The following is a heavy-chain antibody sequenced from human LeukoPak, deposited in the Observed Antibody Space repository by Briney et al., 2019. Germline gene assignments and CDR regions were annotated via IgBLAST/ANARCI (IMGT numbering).Heavy chain of an antibody. J-gene: IGHJ3*02. CDR2: IYYSGST. CDR1: GGSISSSSYY. CDR3: ARDLTNPVVPAAMPARGVGDDAFDI. D-gene: IGHD2-2*01. V-gene: IGHV4-39*07. Sequence: SETLSLTCTVSGGSISSSSYYWGWIRQPPGKGLEWIGSIYYSGSTYYNPSLKSRVTMSVDTSKNQFSLKLSSVTAADTAVYYCARDLTNPVVPAAMPARGVGDDAFDIWGQGTMVTVSS.